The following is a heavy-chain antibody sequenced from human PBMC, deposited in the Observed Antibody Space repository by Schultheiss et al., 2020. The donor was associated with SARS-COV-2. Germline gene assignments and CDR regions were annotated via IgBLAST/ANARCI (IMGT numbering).Heavy chain of an antibody. Sequence: SETLSLTCAISGDSVSSNSATWNWIRQSPSRGLEWLGRTYYRSKWYNHYAVSVKSRITINSDTSKNQFSLQLNSVTPEDTAVYYCARSIAVTGGAFDIWGQGTVVTVSS. D-gene: IGHD6-6*01. V-gene: IGHV6-1*01. CDR3: ARSIAVTGGAFDI. J-gene: IGHJ3*02. CDR2: TYYRSKWYN. CDR1: GDSVSSNSAT.